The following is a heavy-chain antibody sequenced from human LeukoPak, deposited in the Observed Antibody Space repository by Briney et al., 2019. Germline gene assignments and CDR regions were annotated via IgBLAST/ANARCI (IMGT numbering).Heavy chain of an antibody. CDR2: INWNGGST. CDR1: GGSFSGYC. CDR3: ARDGSVAADY. V-gene: IGHV3-20*04. Sequence: RPSETLSLTCAVYGGSFSGYCWSWVRQAPGKGLEWVSGINWNGGSTGYADSVKGRFTISRDNAKNSLYLQMNSLRAEDTALYYCARDGSVAADYWGQGTLVTVSS. J-gene: IGHJ4*02. D-gene: IGHD6-19*01.